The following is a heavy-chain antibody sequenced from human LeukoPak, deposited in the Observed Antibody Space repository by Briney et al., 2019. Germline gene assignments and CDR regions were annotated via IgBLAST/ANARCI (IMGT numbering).Heavy chain of an antibody. CDR1: GFTFSSYA. V-gene: IGHV3-23*01. D-gene: IGHD6-13*01. CDR2: ISGSGGST. CDR3: AKDAVEQVVPLDYFDF. J-gene: IGHJ4*02. Sequence: GGSLRLSCAASGFTFSSYAMSWVRQAPGKGLEWVSAISGSGGSTYYADSVKGRFTISRDNSKNALFLQINSLRAEDTAVYYCAKDAVEQVVPLDYFDFWGQGTLVTVSS.